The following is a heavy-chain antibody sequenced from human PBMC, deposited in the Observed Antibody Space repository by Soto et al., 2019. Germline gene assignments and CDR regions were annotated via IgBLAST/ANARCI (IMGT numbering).Heavy chain of an antibody. D-gene: IGHD3-3*01. Sequence: ASVKVSCKASGYTFTSYAMHWVRQAPGQRLEWMGWINAGNGNTKYSQKFQGRVTITRDTSASTAYMELSSLRSEDTAVYYCARAPLLEWLFLGWFDPWGQGTLVTVSS. CDR3: ARAPLLEWLFLGWFDP. V-gene: IGHV1-3*01. CDR1: GYTFTSYA. CDR2: INAGNGNT. J-gene: IGHJ5*02.